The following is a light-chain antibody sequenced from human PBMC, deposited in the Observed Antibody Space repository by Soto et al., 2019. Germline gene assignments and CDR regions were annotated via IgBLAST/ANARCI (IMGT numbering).Light chain of an antibody. CDR3: SSYASSSTYV. CDR1: SSDVGGYNY. Sequence: SALTRPASVSWSPGQSITISCTGTSSDVGGYNYVSWYQQHPGKAPKLMIYEVSNRPSGVSNRFSGSKSGNTASLTISGLQAEDEADYYCSSYASSSTYVFGTGTKVTVL. J-gene: IGLJ1*01. CDR2: EVS. V-gene: IGLV2-14*01.